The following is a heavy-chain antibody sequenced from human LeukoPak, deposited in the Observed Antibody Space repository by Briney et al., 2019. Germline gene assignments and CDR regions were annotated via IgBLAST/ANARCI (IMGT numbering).Heavy chain of an antibody. Sequence: GASVKVSCKASGYTFTSYGISLVRQAPGQGLEWMGWISAYNGNTNYAQKLQGRVTMTTDTSTSTAYMELRSLRSDDTAVYYCARDRTDIVVVPAAPDYWGQGTLVTVSS. V-gene: IGHV1-18*01. CDR1: GYTFTSYG. J-gene: IGHJ4*02. D-gene: IGHD2-2*01. CDR2: ISAYNGNT. CDR3: ARDRTDIVVVPAAPDY.